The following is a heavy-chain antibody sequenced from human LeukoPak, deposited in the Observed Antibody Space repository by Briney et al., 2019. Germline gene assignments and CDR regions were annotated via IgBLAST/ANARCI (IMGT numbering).Heavy chain of an antibody. CDR3: ARSFTYDFWSGYGY. J-gene: IGHJ4*02. CDR2: IYHSGST. V-gene: IGHV4-30-2*01. Sequence: SETLSLTCTVSGVSISSGGYHWRWIRQPPGKGLEWFGYIYHSGSTYYSPSLKSRVAISVDRSKSQFSLKLSSVTAADTAVYYCARSFTYDFWSGYGYWGQGTLVTVSS. D-gene: IGHD3-3*01. CDR1: GVSISSGGYH.